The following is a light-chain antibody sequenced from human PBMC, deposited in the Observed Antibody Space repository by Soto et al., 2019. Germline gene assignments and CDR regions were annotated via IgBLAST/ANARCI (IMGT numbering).Light chain of an antibody. V-gene: IGLV2-8*01. CDR2: EVS. CDR3: SSYAGSNTPCV. Sequence: QSVLTQPPSASGSPGQSVTTSCTGTSSDVGGYNYVSWYQQHPGKAPKLMIYEVSKRPPGVPDRFSGSKSGNTASLTVSGLQAEDEADYYCSSYAGSNTPCVFGTGTKVTVL. J-gene: IGLJ1*01. CDR1: SSDVGGYNY.